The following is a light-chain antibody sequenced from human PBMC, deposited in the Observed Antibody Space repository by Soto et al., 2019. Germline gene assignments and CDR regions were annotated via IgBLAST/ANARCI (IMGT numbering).Light chain of an antibody. CDR3: HQYGSSRGDA. CDR2: GAS. J-gene: IGKJ2*01. V-gene: IGKV3-20*01. Sequence: EIVLTQSPGTLSLSPGERATLSCRASQSVSSSYLAWYQQKPGQAPRLLIYGASSRATGIPDRFSGSGSGTHFTLTISRVEPEDCAVYFCHQYGSSRGDAFGQGTNLEIK. CDR1: QSVSSSY.